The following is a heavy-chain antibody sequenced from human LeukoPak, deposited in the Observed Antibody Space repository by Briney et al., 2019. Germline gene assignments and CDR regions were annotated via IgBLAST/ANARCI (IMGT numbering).Heavy chain of an antibody. Sequence: KHGESLKISCKGSGYSFTSYWIGWVRQMPGKGLEWMGIIYPGDSDTRYSPSFQGQVTISADKSISTAYLQWSSLKVSDTAMYYCAVYYDFWSGYRFFDYWGQGTLVTVSS. CDR2: IYPGDSDT. J-gene: IGHJ4*02. V-gene: IGHV5-51*01. CDR1: GYSFTSYW. D-gene: IGHD3-3*01. CDR3: AVYYDFWSGYRFFDY.